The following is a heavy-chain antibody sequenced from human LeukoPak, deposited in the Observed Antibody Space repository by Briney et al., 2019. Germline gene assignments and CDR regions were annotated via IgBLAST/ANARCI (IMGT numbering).Heavy chain of an antibody. CDR3: ARGDYGDPNDAFDI. CDR1: GFTFSSYG. J-gene: IGHJ3*02. V-gene: IGHV3-33*01. Sequence: PGRSLRLSCAASGFTFSSYGMHWVRHAPGKGLEWVAVIWYDGSNKYYADSVKGRFTISRDNSKNTLYLQMNSLRAEDTAVYYCARGDYGDPNDAFDIWGQGTMVTVSS. CDR2: IWYDGSNK. D-gene: IGHD4-17*01.